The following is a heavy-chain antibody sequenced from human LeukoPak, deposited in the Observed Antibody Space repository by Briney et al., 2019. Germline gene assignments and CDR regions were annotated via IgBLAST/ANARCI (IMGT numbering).Heavy chain of an antibody. Sequence: GGSLRLSCVASGFTFSDYFMTWIRQPPGKPLECVSYISTIDGIIYYADSVKDRFTIPRDNAKSSLFLQMNNLRAEDTAVYYCAKAAWVMDVWGQGSSVIVS. V-gene: IGHV3-11*01. CDR1: GFTFSDYF. CDR3: AKAAWVMDV. CDR2: ISTIDGII. J-gene: IGHJ6*02. D-gene: IGHD7-27*01.